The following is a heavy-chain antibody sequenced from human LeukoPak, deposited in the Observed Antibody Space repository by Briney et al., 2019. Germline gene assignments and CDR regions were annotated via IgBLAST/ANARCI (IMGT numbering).Heavy chain of an antibody. V-gene: IGHV3-11*06. CDR1: GFTFSDYY. CDR3: ARAEVDTAMVTWFDY. J-gene: IGHJ4*02. D-gene: IGHD5-18*01. Sequence: PGGSLRLSCAASGFTFSDYYMSWIRQAPGKGXXXXXXISSSSSXTNXADSVKGRFTISRDNAKNSLYLQMNSLRAEDTAVYYCARAEVDTAMVTWFDYWGQGTLVTVSS. CDR2: ISSSSSXT.